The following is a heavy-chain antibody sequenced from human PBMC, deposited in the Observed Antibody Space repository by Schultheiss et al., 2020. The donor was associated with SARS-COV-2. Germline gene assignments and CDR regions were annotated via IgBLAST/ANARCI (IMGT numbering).Heavy chain of an antibody. D-gene: IGHD3-22*01. Sequence: GESLKISCAASGFTFDDYGMSWVRQAPGKGLEWVSGINWNGGSTGYADSVKGRFTISRDNAKNSLYLQMNSLRAEDTALYYCARPYDSSGYYYGPDDAFDIWGQGTMVTVSS. CDR1: GFTFDDYG. J-gene: IGHJ3*02. CDR3: ARPYDSSGYYYGPDDAFDI. CDR2: INWNGGST. V-gene: IGHV3-20*04.